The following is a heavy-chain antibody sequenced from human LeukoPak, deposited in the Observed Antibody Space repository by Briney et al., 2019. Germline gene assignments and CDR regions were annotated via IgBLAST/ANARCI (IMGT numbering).Heavy chain of an antibody. J-gene: IGHJ4*02. CDR3: ARSPPPAIYYDSSGYYYFDY. D-gene: IGHD3-22*01. CDR2: INWNGGST. V-gene: IGHV3-20*04. CDR1: ASTFDDYG. Sequence: PGGSLRLSCAASASTFDDYGMSWVRQAPGKGLEWVSGINWNGGSTGYADSVKGRFTISRDNAKNSLYLQMNSLRAEDTALYYCARSPPPAIYYDSSGYYYFDYWGQGTLVTVSS.